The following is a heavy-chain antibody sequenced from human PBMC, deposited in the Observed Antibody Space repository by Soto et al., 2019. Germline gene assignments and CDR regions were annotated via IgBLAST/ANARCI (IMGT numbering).Heavy chain of an antibody. CDR3: ARGCILYAYVWGSYRYAAWFDP. CDR1: GGSFNGYY. J-gene: IGHJ5*02. CDR2: INHSGGT. Sequence: PSETLSLTCAVYGGSFNGYYRSWIRQPPGKGLEWIGKINHSGGTNYNLSLKRRVTISLDTSKIHFSLKLSSVTAADTAVYYCARGCILYAYVWGSYRYAAWFDPWGQGTLVTVSS. D-gene: IGHD3-16*02. V-gene: IGHV4-34*01.